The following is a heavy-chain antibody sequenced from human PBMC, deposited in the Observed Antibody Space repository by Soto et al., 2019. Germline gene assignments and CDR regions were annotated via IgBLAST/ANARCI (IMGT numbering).Heavy chain of an antibody. CDR2: IFHTGTT. V-gene: IGHV4-31*03. CDR3: ARGLGYDSNGRFLAAFDV. D-gene: IGHD3-22*01. Sequence: QVQLQESGPGLAKPSQTLSLTCTVSGASLSSGGYYWTWIRQVPGKALEWIGHIFHTGTTFYNPSLKSRVVMSIEKSDNQFSLNLRSVTAADTAVYYCARGLGYDSNGRFLAAFDVWGQGTMVTVSS. J-gene: IGHJ3*01. CDR1: GASLSSGGYY.